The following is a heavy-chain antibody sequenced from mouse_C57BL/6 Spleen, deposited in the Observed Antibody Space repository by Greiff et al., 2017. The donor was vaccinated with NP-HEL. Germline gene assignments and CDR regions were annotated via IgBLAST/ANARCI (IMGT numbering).Heavy chain of an antibody. CDR1: GYTFTDYE. J-gene: IGHJ2*01. Sequence: VQLQQSGAELVRPGASVTLSCKASGYTFTDYEMHWVKQTPVHGLEWIGAIDPETGGTAYNQKFKGKAILTADKSSSTAYMELRSLTSEDSAVYYCTRDGEIYDGYFFDYWGQGTTLTVSS. D-gene: IGHD2-3*01. CDR2: IDPETGGT. V-gene: IGHV1-15*01. CDR3: TRDGEIYDGYFFDY.